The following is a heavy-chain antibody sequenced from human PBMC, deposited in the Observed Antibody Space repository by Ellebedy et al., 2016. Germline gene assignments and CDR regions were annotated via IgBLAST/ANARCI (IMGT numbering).Heavy chain of an antibody. CDR3: ARDHDWGSLDY. Sequence: GESLKISXAASGFTFSSDWMDWVRQAPGKGLVWVSRISGDGSETNYADSVKGRFTISRDNAKNSLYLQMNSLRAEDTALYYCARDHDWGSLDYWGQGALVTVSS. J-gene: IGHJ4*02. D-gene: IGHD3-9*01. V-gene: IGHV3-74*01. CDR1: GFTFSSDW. CDR2: ISGDGSET.